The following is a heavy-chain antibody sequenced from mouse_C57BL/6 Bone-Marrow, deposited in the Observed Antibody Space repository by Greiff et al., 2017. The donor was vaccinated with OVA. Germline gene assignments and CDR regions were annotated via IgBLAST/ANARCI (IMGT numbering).Heavy chain of an antibody. CDR2: ISLTSDDYAS. D-gene: IGHD2-4*01. J-gene: IGHJ3*01. CDR3: VFYYDIDGGWAY. Sequence: EVHLVESGGGLVQPGASMKLSCVASGFTFSNYWMNWVRQSPGKGLEWVAQISLTSDDYASHYAESVKGKFTISRDDSKSSVYMPMNNLSAEDTGIYYCVFYYDIDGGWAYWGQGTLVTVSA. V-gene: IGHV6-3*01. CDR1: GFTFSNYW.